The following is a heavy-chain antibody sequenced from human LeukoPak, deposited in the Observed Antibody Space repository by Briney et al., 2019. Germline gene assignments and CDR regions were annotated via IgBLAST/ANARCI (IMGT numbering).Heavy chain of an antibody. Sequence: SETLSLTCTVSGGSISSYYWSWIRQPPGKGLEWIGYIYYSGSTNYNPSLKSRVTISVDTSKNQFSLKLSSVTAADTAVYYCARDRYYYGSGSYFFDYWGQGTLVTVSS. V-gene: IGHV4-59*01. J-gene: IGHJ4*02. CDR3: ARDRYYYGSGSYFFDY. CDR1: GGSISSYY. CDR2: IYYSGST. D-gene: IGHD3-10*01.